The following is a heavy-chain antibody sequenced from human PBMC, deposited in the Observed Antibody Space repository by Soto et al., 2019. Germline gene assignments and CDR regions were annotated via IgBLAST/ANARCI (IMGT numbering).Heavy chain of an antibody. V-gene: IGHV1-69*13. Sequence: GASVKVSCKASGGTFSSYAISWVRQAPGQGLEWMGGIIPIFGTANYAQKFQGRVTITADESTSTAYMELSSLRSEDTAVYYCARARDYGSGSYFSGGVNWFDPWGQGTLVTVSS. D-gene: IGHD3-10*01. CDR1: GGTFSSYA. CDR2: IIPIFGTA. CDR3: ARARDYGSGSYFSGGVNWFDP. J-gene: IGHJ5*02.